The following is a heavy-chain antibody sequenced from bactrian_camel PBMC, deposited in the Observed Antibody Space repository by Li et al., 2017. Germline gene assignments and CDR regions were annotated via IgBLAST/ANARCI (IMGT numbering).Heavy chain of an antibody. CDR1: GYIYSSHC. D-gene: IGHD5*01. J-gene: IGHJ6*01. V-gene: IGHV3S1*01. Sequence: HVQLVESGGDSVQSGGSLRLSCVASGYIYSSHCMGWVRQAPGKEREGVASIDTEGEIRYVDSVKGRFTISKDSTKNALYLQMNSLKAEDTALYYCAKGYDGIWGELVAGYWGQGTQVTVS. CDR3: AKGYDGIWGELVAGY. CDR2: IDTEGEIR.